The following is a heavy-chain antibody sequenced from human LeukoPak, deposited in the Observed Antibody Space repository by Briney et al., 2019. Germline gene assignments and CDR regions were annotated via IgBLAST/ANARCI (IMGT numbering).Heavy chain of an antibody. CDR1: GYTFTSYG. CDR2: IIPIFGTA. Sequence: ASVKVSCKASGYTFTSYGISWVRQAPGQGLEWMGGIIPIFGTANYAQKFQGRVTITADESTSTAYMELSSLRSEDTAVYYCARVPPSGDFWSGYSLLYWGQGTLATVSS. D-gene: IGHD3-3*01. V-gene: IGHV1-69*13. J-gene: IGHJ4*02. CDR3: ARVPPSGDFWSGYSLLY.